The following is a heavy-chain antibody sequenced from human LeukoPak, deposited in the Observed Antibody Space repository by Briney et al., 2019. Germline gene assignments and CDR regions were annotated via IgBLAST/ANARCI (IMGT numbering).Heavy chain of an antibody. CDR2: INHSGST. J-gene: IGHJ4*02. CDR1: GGSFSGYY. CDR3: ARESGRRYYYDSSGYRQLDY. Sequence: PSETLSLTCAVYGGSFSGYYWSWIRQPPGKGLEWIGEINHSGSTNYNPSLKSRVTISVDTSKNQFSLKLSSVTAADTAVYYCARESGRRYYYDSSGYRQLDYWGQGTLVTVSS. V-gene: IGHV4-34*01. D-gene: IGHD3-22*01.